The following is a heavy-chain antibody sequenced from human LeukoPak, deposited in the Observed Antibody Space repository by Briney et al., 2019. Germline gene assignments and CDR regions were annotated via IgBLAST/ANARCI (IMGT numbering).Heavy chain of an antibody. CDR2: IYPGDSDT. Sequence: GESLKISCKGSGYSFSSYWIGWVRQMPGKGLEWVGIIYPGDSDTRYSPSFQGQVTISADKSINTAYLQWSSLKASDTAMYYCARRRSSSWLDYWGQGTLVTVSS. V-gene: IGHV5-51*01. CDR1: GYSFSSYW. J-gene: IGHJ4*02. CDR3: ARRRSSSWLDY. D-gene: IGHD6-13*01.